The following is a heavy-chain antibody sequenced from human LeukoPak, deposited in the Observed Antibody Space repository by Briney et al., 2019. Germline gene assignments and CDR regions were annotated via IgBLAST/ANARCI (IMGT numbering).Heavy chain of an antibody. Sequence: GGSLRLSCAASGFTFSSYAMHWVRQAPGKGLEWVAVISYDGSNKYYADSVKGRFTISRDNSKNTLYLQMNSLRAEDTAVYYCARDPNYYDSSGHDYWGQGTLVTVST. CDR1: GFTFSSYA. J-gene: IGHJ4*02. CDR2: ISYDGSNK. D-gene: IGHD3-22*01. CDR3: ARDPNYYDSSGHDY. V-gene: IGHV3-30-3*01.